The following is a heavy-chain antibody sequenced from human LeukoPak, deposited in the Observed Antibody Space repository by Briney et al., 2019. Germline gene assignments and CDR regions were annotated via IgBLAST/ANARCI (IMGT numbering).Heavy chain of an antibody. D-gene: IGHD3-22*01. CDR2: ISYDGSNK. CDR3: AKNSGYSKYFQH. J-gene: IGHJ1*01. Sequence: GGSLRLSCAASGFTFSSYGMHWVRQAPGKGLEWVAVISYDGSNKYYADSVKGRFTISRDNSKNTLYLQMNSLRAEDTAVYYCAKNSGYSKYFQHWGQGTLVTVSS. V-gene: IGHV3-30*18. CDR1: GFTFSSYG.